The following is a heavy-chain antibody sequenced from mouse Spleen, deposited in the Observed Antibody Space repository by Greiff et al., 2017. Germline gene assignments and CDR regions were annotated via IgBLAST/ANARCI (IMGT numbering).Heavy chain of an antibody. V-gene: IGHV1S130*01. Sequence: VKVVESGAELARPGASVKLSCKASGYTFTSSWMHWAKQRPGQGLEWIGEIHPNSGNTNYNEKFKGKATLTVDTSSSTAYVDLSSLTSEDSAVYYCARDYDYDGGFAYWGQGTLVTVSA. CDR3: ARDYDYDGGFAY. CDR2: IHPNSGNT. CDR1: GYTFTSSW. D-gene: IGHD2-4*01. J-gene: IGHJ3*01.